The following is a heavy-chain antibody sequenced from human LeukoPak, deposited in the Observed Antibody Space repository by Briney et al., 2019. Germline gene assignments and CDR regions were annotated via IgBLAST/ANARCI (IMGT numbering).Heavy chain of an antibody. CDR2: VSGSGGHT. CDR1: GFTFSSYA. J-gene: IGHJ4*02. CDR3: AKVRRRDSKSPGDARVDY. V-gene: IGHV3-23*01. Sequence: PGGSLRLSCAASGFTFSSYAMAWVRQAPGKGLEWVSGVSGSGGHTDYSDSVRGRFTISRDNSDNTVKLQLNSLRAEDTALYYCAKVRRRDSKSPGDARVDYWGQGTLVTVSS.